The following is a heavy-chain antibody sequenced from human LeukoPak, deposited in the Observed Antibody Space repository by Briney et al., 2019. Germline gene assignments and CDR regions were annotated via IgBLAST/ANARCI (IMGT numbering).Heavy chain of an antibody. CDR2: IWYDGRNK. V-gene: IGHV3-33*06. CDR3: AKMHYDSSGYWPEYFHH. D-gene: IGHD3-22*01. J-gene: IGHJ1*01. CDR1: GFTFSSYG. Sequence: GGSLRLSCAASGFTFSSYGMHWVRQAPGKGLEWVAVIWYDGRNKFYADSLKGRFTISRDNSKNTLYLQMNSLRAEDTAVYYCAKMHYDSSGYWPEYFHHWGQGTLVTVSS.